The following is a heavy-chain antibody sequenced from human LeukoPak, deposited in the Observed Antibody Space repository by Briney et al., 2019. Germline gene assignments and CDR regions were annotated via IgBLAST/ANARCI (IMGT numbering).Heavy chain of an antibody. V-gene: IGHV3-30-3*01. J-gene: IGHJ6*02. CDR1: GFTFSSYA. D-gene: IGHD1-7*01. CDR2: ISYDGSNK. Sequence: GGSLRLSCAASGFTFSSYAMHWVRQAPGKGLEWVAVISYDGSNKYYADSVKGRFTISRDNSKNTLYLQMNSLRAEDTAVYYCARDRGMGTAYYYYYGMDVWGQGTTVTVSS. CDR3: ARDRGMGTAYYYYYGMDV.